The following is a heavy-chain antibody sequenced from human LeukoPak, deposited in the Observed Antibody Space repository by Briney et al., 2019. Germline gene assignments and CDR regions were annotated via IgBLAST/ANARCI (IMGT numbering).Heavy chain of an antibody. CDR3: AKSSPYYDYVWGSYGSPLFPLDAFDI. CDR2: ISGSGGST. V-gene: IGHV3-23*01. Sequence: PGGSLRLSCAASGFTFSSYAMSWVRQAPGKGLEWVSAISGSGGSTYYADSVKGRFTISRDNSKNTLYLQMNSLRAEDTAVYYCAKSSPYYDYVWGSYGSPLFPLDAFDIWGQGTMVTVSS. D-gene: IGHD3-16*01. CDR1: GFTFSSYA. J-gene: IGHJ3*02.